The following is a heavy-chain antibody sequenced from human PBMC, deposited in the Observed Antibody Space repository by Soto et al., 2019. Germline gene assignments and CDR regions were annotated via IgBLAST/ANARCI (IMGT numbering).Heavy chain of an antibody. CDR1: GFIFSYYA. D-gene: IGHD3-22*01. V-gene: IGHV3-30*04. CDR3: ARALWTHDTGGYLHY. CDR2: ISFVGKKK. Sequence: QVQLVESGGGVVQPGNSLRLSCAASGFIFSYYAMYWVRQAPGKGLEWVAVISFVGKKKFYADSVKGRFTISRDNSRNTLSLQMNSLRAEDTAVYFCARALWTHDTGGYLHYWGQGTLVTVSA. J-gene: IGHJ4*02.